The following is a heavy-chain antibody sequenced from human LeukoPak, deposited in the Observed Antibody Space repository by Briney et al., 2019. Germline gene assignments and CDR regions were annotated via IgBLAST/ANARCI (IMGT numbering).Heavy chain of an antibody. Sequence: SETLSLTCGVSGGSISSTNWWGWVRQPPGKGLEWIGEIYHGGSTNFNPSLKSRVTILVDKSKNQFSLKMTSVTAADTAVYYCARAYGDSYYFDYWGQGTLVTVSS. CDR3: ARAYGDSYYFDY. J-gene: IGHJ4*02. V-gene: IGHV4-4*02. CDR1: GGSISSTNW. CDR2: IYHGGST. D-gene: IGHD4-17*01.